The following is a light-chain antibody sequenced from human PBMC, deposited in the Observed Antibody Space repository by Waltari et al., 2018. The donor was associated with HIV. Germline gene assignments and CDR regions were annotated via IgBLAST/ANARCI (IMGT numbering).Light chain of an antibody. CDR3: LQEYSWPYT. J-gene: IGKJ2*01. Sequence: AIQITQSTTSLSASVGDSVTITCRASQGIGNDLSWYQQKPGIAARVLIYGASNSQTGVTARFSGSGSGDHFTLTSSSLQAEDLATYYCLQEYSWPYTFGEGTKVEIK. CDR2: GAS. V-gene: IGKV1-6*01. CDR1: QGIGND.